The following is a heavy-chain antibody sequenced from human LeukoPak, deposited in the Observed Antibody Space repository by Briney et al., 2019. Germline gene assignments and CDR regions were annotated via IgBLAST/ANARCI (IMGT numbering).Heavy chain of an antibody. V-gene: IGHV3-23*01. CDR3: AKSSNPYSSGSYYAFFDY. CDR2: ISVSGANT. J-gene: IGHJ4*02. Sequence: PGGSPRHSSAAPGVTFNNHAMSSGPAGPGARLEWVSGISVSGANTYYADSVKGRFTISRDNSKNTLFLQMNSLRAEDTAVYYCAKSSNPYSSGSYYAFFDYWGQGTLVTVSS. D-gene: IGHD3-10*01. CDR1: GVTFNNHA.